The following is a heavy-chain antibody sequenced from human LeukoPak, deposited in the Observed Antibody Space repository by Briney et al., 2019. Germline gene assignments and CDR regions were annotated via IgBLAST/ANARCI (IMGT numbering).Heavy chain of an antibody. D-gene: IGHD3-10*01. CDR1: GGSFSGYY. Sequence: SETLSLTCAVYGGSFSGYYWSWIRQPPGKGLEWIGYIYNSGSSTIYNPSLKSRVTISVDTSKNQFSLRLSSVTAADTAVYFCVRDRELTYWGQGTLVTVSS. CDR3: VRDRELTY. CDR2: IYNSGSST. V-gene: IGHV4-59*01. J-gene: IGHJ4*02.